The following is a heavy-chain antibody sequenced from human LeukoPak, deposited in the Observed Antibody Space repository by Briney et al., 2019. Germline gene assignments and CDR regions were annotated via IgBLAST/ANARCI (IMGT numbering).Heavy chain of an antibody. Sequence: PSETLSLTCAVCGGSFSGFYWSWIRQPPGKGLEWIGEINHSGNTNYNPSLKSRVTISVDTSKNQFSLKLSSVTAADTAVYYCARGKATMVRGVIITYFDYWGQGTLVTVSS. CDR1: GGSFSGFY. CDR2: INHSGNT. J-gene: IGHJ4*02. V-gene: IGHV4-34*01. D-gene: IGHD3-10*01. CDR3: ARGKATMVRGVIITYFDY.